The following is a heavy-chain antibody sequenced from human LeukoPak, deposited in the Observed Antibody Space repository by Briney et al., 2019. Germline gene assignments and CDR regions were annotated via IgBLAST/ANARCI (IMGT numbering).Heavy chain of an antibody. CDR1: GFTFSNYA. J-gene: IGHJ4*02. CDR3: AGIPPRSGGSEPTNHIDY. Sequence: GGSLRLSCEASGFTFSNYAMSWVRQAPGKGLEWVSAISDSGNAAYSADSVQGRFTISRDNSKNALFLQMNSLRVADTAVYYCAGIPPRSGGSEPTNHIDYWGQGTLVTVSS. D-gene: IGHD2-8*02. V-gene: IGHV3-23*01. CDR2: ISDSGNAA.